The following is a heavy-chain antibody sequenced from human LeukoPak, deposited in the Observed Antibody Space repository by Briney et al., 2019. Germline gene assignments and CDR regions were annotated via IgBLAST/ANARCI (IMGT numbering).Heavy chain of an antibody. V-gene: IGHV3-30*18. J-gene: IGHJ4*02. CDR3: AKNLAAFDY. D-gene: IGHD6-13*01. CDR2: ISYDGSNK. CDR1: GFTFRSYG. Sequence: PGGSLRLSCAASGFTFRSYGMPWVGQAPGKGVEWVAVISYDGSNKYYADSVKGRFTISRDNSKNTLYLQMNSLRAEETAVYYCAKNLAAFDYWGQGTLVTVSS.